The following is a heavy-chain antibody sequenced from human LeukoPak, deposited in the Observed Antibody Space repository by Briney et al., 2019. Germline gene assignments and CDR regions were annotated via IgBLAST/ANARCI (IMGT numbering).Heavy chain of an antibody. Sequence: SGPALVKPTQTLTLTCTFSGFSLSTSGMCVSWIRQPPGNALEWLARIDWDDDKYYSTSLKTRLTISKDTSKNQVVLTMTNMDPVDTATYYCARIRDCSGGPYYGMDVWGQGTTVTVSS. CDR2: IDWDDDK. D-gene: IGHD2-15*01. J-gene: IGHJ6*02. V-gene: IGHV2-70*11. CDR3: ARIRDCSGGPYYGMDV. CDR1: GFSLSTSGMC.